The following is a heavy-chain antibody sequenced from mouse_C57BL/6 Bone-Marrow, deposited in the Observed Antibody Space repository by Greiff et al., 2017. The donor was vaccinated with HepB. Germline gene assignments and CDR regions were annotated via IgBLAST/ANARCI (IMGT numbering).Heavy chain of an antibody. CDR1: GYTFTSYG. Sequence: QVQLQQSGAELARPGASVKLSCKASGYTFTSYGISWVKQRTGQGLEWIGEIYPRSGNTYYNEKFKGKATLTADKSSSTAYMELRSLTSADSAVYFCARDTDYYGSFAYWGQGTLVTVSA. J-gene: IGHJ3*01. CDR3: ARDTDYYGSFAY. CDR2: IYPRSGNT. V-gene: IGHV1-81*01. D-gene: IGHD1-1*01.